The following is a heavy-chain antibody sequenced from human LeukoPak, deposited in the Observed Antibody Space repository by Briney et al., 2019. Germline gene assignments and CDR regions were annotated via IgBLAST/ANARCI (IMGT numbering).Heavy chain of an antibody. CDR2: IYCSGST. D-gene: IGHD2-15*01. CDR3: ASALQGGFDY. Sequence: PSETLSLTCSVSGGSISSYYWTWVRQPPGKGLEWIGYIYCSGSTNYNPSLKSRVTMSIDTSKNQFSLQLSSVTAADTAVYYCASALQGGFDYWGQGTLVTVSS. J-gene: IGHJ4*02. V-gene: IGHV4-59*01. CDR1: GGSISSYY.